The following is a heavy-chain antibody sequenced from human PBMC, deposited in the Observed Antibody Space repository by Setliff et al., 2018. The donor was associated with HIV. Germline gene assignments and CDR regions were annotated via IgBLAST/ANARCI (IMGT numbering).Heavy chain of an antibody. J-gene: IGHJ6*02. CDR1: GGSISSLY. CDR2: IYYSGST. V-gene: IGHV4-59*11. CDR3: ARDKRASFDGLDV. Sequence: ASETLSLTCTVSGGSISSLYWSWIRQPPGKGLEWIGSIYYSGSTNYNPSLKSRITISIDMSKNQFSLNLRSVTAADTAVYYCARDKRASFDGLDVWGQGTTVTVSS.